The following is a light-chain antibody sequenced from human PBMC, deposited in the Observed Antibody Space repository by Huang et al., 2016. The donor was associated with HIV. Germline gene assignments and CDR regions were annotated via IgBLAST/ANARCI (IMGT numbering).Light chain of an antibody. CDR1: QTISSY. CDR3: QQSYTAPT. CDR2: AAS. Sequence: DIQMTQSPSSLSASVGDRVTITCRTSQTISSYLNWYQHKPGKAPNLLIYAASSLRSGVPSRFSGSGSVTDFTLTISSLQPEDFATYYCQQSYTAPTFGRGTKVEVK. J-gene: IGKJ1*01. V-gene: IGKV1-39*01.